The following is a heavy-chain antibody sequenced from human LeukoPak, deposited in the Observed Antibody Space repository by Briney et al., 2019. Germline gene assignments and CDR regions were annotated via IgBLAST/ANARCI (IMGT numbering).Heavy chain of an antibody. CDR2: ISYDGSNK. V-gene: IGHV3-30*04. CDR1: GFTFSSYA. J-gene: IGHJ5*02. Sequence: GRSLRLSCAASGFTFSSYAMHWVRQAPGKGLEWVAVISYDGSNKYYADSVRGRFTISRDNSKNTLYLQMNRLRAGDTAVYYCAKDRASPGFNLFDPWGQGTLVTVSS. CDR3: AKDRASPGFNLFDP. D-gene: IGHD5-12*01.